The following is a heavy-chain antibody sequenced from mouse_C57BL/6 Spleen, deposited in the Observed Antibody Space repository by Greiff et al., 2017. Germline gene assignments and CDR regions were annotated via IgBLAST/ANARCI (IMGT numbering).Heavy chain of an antibody. Sequence: QVQLKQSGAELVRPGASVTLSCKASGYTFTDYEMHWVKQTPVHGLEWIGAIDPETGGPAYNQKFKGKAILTADKSSSTAYMELRSLTSEDSAVYYCTRGDYAPIYAMDYWGQGTSVTVSS. CDR2: IDPETGGP. V-gene: IGHV1-15*01. D-gene: IGHD2-4*01. CDR1: GYTFTDYE. CDR3: TRGDYAPIYAMDY. J-gene: IGHJ4*01.